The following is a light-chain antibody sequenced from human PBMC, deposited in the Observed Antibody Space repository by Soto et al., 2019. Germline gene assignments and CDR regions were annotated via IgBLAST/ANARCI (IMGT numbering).Light chain of an antibody. Sequence: QAVVTQPPSVSGAPGQRVTISCTGSSSNIGAGYDVHWYQQLPGTAPKLLIYGNSNRPSGVPDRFSGSKSGTSASLAITGVLAEDEADYYCQSYDSSLSGWVFGGGTKLTVL. J-gene: IGLJ3*02. CDR1: SSNIGAGYD. CDR2: GNS. V-gene: IGLV1-40*01. CDR3: QSYDSSLSGWV.